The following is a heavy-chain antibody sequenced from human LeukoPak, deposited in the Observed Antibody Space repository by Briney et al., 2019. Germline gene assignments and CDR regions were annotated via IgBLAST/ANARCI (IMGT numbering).Heavy chain of an antibody. J-gene: IGHJ3*02. D-gene: IGHD1-26*01. CDR1: GYTFTSYG. Sequence: ASVKVSCKASGYTFTSYGISWVRQAPGQGLERMGWINPNSGGTNYAQKFQGRVTMTRDTSITTAYMELGRLRSDDTAVYYCARDSGIYRDGFDIWGQGTMVTVPS. CDR2: INPNSGGT. CDR3: ARDSGIYRDGFDI. V-gene: IGHV1-2*02.